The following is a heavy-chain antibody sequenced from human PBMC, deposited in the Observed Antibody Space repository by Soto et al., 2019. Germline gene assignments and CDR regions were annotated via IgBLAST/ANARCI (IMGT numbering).Heavy chain of an antibody. CDR1: GFTFSSYA. J-gene: IGHJ4*02. D-gene: IGHD3-10*01. Sequence: HPGGSLRLSCAASGFTFSSYAMHWVRQAPGKGLEWVAVISYDGSNKYYADSVKGRFTISRDNSKNTLYLQMNSLRAEDTAVYYCAREGVLGGGSGSYYKEGTFDYWGQGTLVTVSS. CDR2: ISYDGSNK. CDR3: AREGVLGGGSGSYYKEGTFDY. V-gene: IGHV3-30-3*01.